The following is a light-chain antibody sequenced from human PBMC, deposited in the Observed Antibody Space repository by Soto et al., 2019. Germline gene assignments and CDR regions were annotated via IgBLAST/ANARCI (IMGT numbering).Light chain of an antibody. V-gene: IGKV3D-15*01. Sequence: EIVMTQSPATLSVSPGDRATLSCRASQSVDNDLAWYQQKPGQPPRLLIYDASTRATGIPTRFSGSGSGTDFTLTISSLQPDDFATYYCQQYNSYPWTFGQGTKVDIK. CDR3: QQYNSYPWT. CDR2: DAS. J-gene: IGKJ1*01. CDR1: QSVDND.